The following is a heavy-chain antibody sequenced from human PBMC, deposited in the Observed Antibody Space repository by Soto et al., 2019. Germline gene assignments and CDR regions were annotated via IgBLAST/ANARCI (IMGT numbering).Heavy chain of an antibody. J-gene: IGHJ4*02. Sequence: ETLSLTCTVSGDSISSYYWSWIRQPPGKGLEWIGYIYYSGSTNYNPSLKSRVTISVDTSKNQFSLKLSSVTAADTAVYYCARDRDSGYDPYFDYWGQGTLVTVSS. D-gene: IGHD5-12*01. V-gene: IGHV4-59*01. CDR2: IYYSGST. CDR1: GDSISSYY. CDR3: ARDRDSGYDPYFDY.